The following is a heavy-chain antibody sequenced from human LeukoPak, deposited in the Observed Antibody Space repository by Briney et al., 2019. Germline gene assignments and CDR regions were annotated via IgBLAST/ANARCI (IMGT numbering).Heavy chain of an antibody. CDR3: ASGGGDILTGYYYYYYYMDV. D-gene: IGHD3-9*01. CDR2: INPNSGGT. J-gene: IGHJ6*03. Sequence: ASVKVSCKASGYTFTGYYMHWVRQAPGQGLEWMGWINPNSGGTNYAQKFQGRVTMTRDTSISTAYMELSRLRSDDTAVYYCASGGGDILTGYYYYYYYMDVWGKGTTVTISS. CDR1: GYTFTGYY. V-gene: IGHV1-2*02.